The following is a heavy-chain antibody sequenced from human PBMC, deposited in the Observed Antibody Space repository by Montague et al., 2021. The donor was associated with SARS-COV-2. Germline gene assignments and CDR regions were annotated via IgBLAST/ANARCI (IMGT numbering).Heavy chain of an antibody. V-gene: IGHV4-59*01. CDR2: IYSSGST. CDR3: VRGGRSGAYAIDY. Sequence: SETLSLTCTVSGASMSGSYWGWVRQPPGKGPEWIGNIYSSGSTHYNPSLKSRVTISVDTSKSQFSLRLTSVTAADTAVYYCVRGGRSGAYAIDYWGQGTLVTVSS. CDR1: GASMSGSY. D-gene: IGHD2-15*01. J-gene: IGHJ4*02.